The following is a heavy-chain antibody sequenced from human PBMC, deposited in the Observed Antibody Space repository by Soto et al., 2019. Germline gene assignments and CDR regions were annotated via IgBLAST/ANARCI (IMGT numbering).Heavy chain of an antibody. CDR3: VHPRSTVQIPPT. D-gene: IGHD4-17*01. V-gene: IGHV3-64D*06. CDR2: ISSNGDST. J-gene: IGHJ5*02. Sequence: ALRLSCSASGFTFSMFSMHWVRQAPGKGLEYVSGISSNGDSTYYADSVKGRFTISRDNSKNKLYLQMSSLRAVDTAVYYCVHPRSTVQIPPTWGQGTLVTVSS. CDR1: GFTFSMFS.